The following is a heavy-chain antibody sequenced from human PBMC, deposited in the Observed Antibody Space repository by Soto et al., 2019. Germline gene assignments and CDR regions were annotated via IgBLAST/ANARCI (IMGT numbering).Heavy chain of an antibody. D-gene: IGHD6-13*01. CDR2: NRNKANGYTP. Sequence: PGGSLRLSCAASGFTFSDHYMDWVRQAPGKGLEWVGRNRNKANGYTPQYAASVEGRFTISRDDSKNSLYLQMNSLKTDDTAVYYCARYSDSSNRGLDYWGQGTLVTAPQ. J-gene: IGHJ4*02. CDR3: ARYSDSSNRGLDY. V-gene: IGHV3-72*01. CDR1: GFTFSDHY.